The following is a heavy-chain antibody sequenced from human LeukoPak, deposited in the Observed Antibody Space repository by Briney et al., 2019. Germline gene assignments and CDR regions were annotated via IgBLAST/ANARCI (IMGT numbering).Heavy chain of an antibody. Sequence: GASVKVSCKASGYTFTSYYMNWVRQAPGQGLEWMGIINPSGSSTSYAQKFQGRVTMTRDMSTSTVYMELSSLRSEDTAVYYCARDLATQDRLGYYYYYMDVWGKGTTVTVSS. CDR3: ARDLATQDRLGYYYYYMDV. D-gene: IGHD3-9*01. J-gene: IGHJ6*03. V-gene: IGHV1-46*01. CDR1: GYTFTSYY. CDR2: INPSGSST.